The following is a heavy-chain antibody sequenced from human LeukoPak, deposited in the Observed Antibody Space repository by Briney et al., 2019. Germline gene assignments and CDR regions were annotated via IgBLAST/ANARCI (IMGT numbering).Heavy chain of an antibody. V-gene: IGHV5-51*01. CDR1: GYSFTSYW. D-gene: IGHD3-22*01. CDR3: ARYFRSGYYRTPINWFDP. J-gene: IGHJ5*02. CDR2: IYPGDSET. Sequence: GESLKISCKGSGYSFTSYWIGWVRQMPGKGLEWMGIIYPGDSETRYSPSFQGQVTISADKSISTAYLQWSSLKASDTAMYYCARYFRSGYYRTPINWFDPWGQGTLVTVSS.